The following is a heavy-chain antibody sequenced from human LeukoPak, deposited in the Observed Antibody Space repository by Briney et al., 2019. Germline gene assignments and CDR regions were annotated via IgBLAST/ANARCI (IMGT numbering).Heavy chain of an antibody. J-gene: IGHJ6*03. CDR2: INPNSGGT. Sequence: ASVKVSCKASGYTFTGYYMHWVRQAPGQGLEWMGWINPNSGGTNYAQKFQGRVTMTRDTSISTAYMELSGLRSDDTAVYYCARVGWTGYYMDVWGKGTTVTVSS. V-gene: IGHV1-2*02. CDR1: GYTFTGYY. CDR3: ARVGWTGYYMDV. D-gene: IGHD3/OR15-3a*01.